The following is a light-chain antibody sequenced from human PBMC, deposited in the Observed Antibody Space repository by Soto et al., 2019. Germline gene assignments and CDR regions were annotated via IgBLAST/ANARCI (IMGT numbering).Light chain of an antibody. CDR3: SSYTNSSTYV. J-gene: IGLJ1*01. V-gene: IGLV2-14*01. CDR1: SSDVGNYNY. Sequence: QSVLPQPAYVSGSPGQSITISCTGTSSDVGNYNYVSWYQQHPGKAPKLMIYDVSNRPSGVSNRFSGSKSGITASLTISGLQAEDEADYYCSSYTNSSTYVFGTGTKVTVL. CDR2: DVS.